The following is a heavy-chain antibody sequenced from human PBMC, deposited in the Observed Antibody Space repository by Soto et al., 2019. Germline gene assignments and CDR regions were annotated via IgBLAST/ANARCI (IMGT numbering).Heavy chain of an antibody. CDR2: IYYSGST. Sequence: QLQLQESGPGLVKPSETLSLTCTVSGGSISSSSYYWGWIRQPPGKGLEWIGSIYYSGSTYYNPSLKSRVTISVDTSNNQFSLKLSSVTAADTAVYYCARRGGSSNFDYWGQGTLVTVSS. CDR3: ARRGGSSNFDY. V-gene: IGHV4-39*01. J-gene: IGHJ4*02. CDR1: GGSISSSSYY. D-gene: IGHD1-26*01.